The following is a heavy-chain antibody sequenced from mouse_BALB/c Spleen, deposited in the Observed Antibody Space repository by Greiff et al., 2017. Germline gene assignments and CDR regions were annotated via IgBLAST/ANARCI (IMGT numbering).Heavy chain of an antibody. D-gene: IGHD1-1*01. CDR2: ISSGGSYT. V-gene: IGHV5-6-4*01. J-gene: IGHJ3*01. Sequence: DVMLVESGGGLVKPGGSLKLSCAASGFTFSSYTMSWVRQTPEKRLEWVANISSGGSYTYYPDSVKGRFTISRDNAKNTLYLQRSSLKSEDTAMYYCTREEGSSSRFAYGGQGTLVTVSA. CDR1: GFTFSSYT. CDR3: TREEGSSSRFAY.